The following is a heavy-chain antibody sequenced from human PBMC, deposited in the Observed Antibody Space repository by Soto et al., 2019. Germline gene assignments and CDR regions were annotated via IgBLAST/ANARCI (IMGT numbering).Heavy chain of an antibody. Sequence: PSETLSLTCTVSGGSISSYYWSWIRQPPGKGLEWIGYIYYSGSTNYNPSLKSRVTISVDTSKNQFSLKLSSVTAADTAVYYCARDHGQWLVRSNAFDIWGQGTMVTVSS. CDR3: ARDHGQWLVRSNAFDI. J-gene: IGHJ3*02. CDR1: GGSISSYY. V-gene: IGHV4-59*01. D-gene: IGHD6-19*01. CDR2: IYYSGST.